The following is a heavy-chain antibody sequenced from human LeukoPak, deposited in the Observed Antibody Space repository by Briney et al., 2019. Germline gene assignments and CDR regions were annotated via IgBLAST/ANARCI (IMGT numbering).Heavy chain of an antibody. Sequence: NPSQTLSLTCTVSGGSISSGGYYWSWIRQPPGKGLEWIGYIYHSGSTYYNPSLKSRVTISVDRSKNQFSLKLSSVTAADTAVYYCAREIVAYDSSGYYDYWGQGTLVTVSS. CDR2: IYHSGST. J-gene: IGHJ4*02. CDR3: AREIVAYDSSGYYDY. D-gene: IGHD3-22*01. V-gene: IGHV4-30-2*01. CDR1: GGSISSGGYY.